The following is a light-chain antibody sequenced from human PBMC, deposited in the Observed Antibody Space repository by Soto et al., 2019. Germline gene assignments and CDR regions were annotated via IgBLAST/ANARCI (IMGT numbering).Light chain of an antibody. CDR2: QAA. CDR3: QQYISYPYT. V-gene: IGKV1-5*03. Sequence: DIQMTQSPSTLSASVGDRVTITCRASQSITGWLAWYQQKPGKAPKLLIYQAASLQSGVPSRFSGSGSGTEFTLTLSSLQPDEFATYYCQQYISYPYTFGQGTKLDIK. J-gene: IGKJ2*01. CDR1: QSITGW.